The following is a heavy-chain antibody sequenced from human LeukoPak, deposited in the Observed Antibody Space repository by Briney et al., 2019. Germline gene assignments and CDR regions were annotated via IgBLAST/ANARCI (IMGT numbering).Heavy chain of an antibody. D-gene: IGHD3-10*01. V-gene: IGHV1-69*13. J-gene: IGHJ6*03. Sequence: GASVKVSCKASGGAFTRAAVSWVRQAPGQGLEWMGGVLSPSGIADSAQKFQGRVTLTADASTSTAYMELNSLTSEDTAVYYCATPRMEYYGSGIHYSYYYLDVWGSGTAVTVPS. CDR1: GGAFTRAA. CDR2: VLSPSGIA. CDR3: ATPRMEYYGSGIHYSYYYLDV.